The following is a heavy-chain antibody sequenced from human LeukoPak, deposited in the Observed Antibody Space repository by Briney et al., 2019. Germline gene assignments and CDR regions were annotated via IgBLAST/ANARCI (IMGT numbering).Heavy chain of an antibody. D-gene: IGHD3-10*01. CDR2: IYTSGST. V-gene: IGHV4-4*07. CDR3: ARGNVLLWFGELLYYFDY. Sequence: WSWIRQXAGXXLEWIGRIYTSGSTNYNPSLKSRVTMSVDTSKNQFSLKLSSVTAADTAVYYCARGNVLLWFGELLYYFDYWGQGTLVTVSS. J-gene: IGHJ4*02.